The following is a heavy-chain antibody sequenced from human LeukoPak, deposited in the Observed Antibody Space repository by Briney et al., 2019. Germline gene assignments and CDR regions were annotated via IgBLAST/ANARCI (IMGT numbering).Heavy chain of an antibody. V-gene: IGHV1-18*01. Sequence: ASVKVSCKASGYTFTSYGISWVRQAPGQGLECMGWISSYNDNTHNAQKQQGRLTLNNDTPTSTAYLELRSLRAEDTAVYYCARGHDSSGWWPPHYYYYGIDVWGQGTTDSVSS. CDR3: ARGHDSSGWWPPHYYYYGIDV. D-gene: IGHD3-22*01. CDR1: GYTFTSYG. J-gene: IGHJ6*01. CDR2: ISSYNDNT.